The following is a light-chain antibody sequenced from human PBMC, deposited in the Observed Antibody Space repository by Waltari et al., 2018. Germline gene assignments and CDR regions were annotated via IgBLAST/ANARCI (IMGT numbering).Light chain of an antibody. Sequence: SSELTQDPAVSVALGQTVMITCHGDSRRSYYERWYQQQPGQAPVLVIYGKNTRPSGIPDRFSGSSSGNTASLTITGAQAEDEADYYCNSRDSSGNHHYVFGAGTKVTVL. J-gene: IGLJ1*01. CDR1: SRRSYY. V-gene: IGLV3-19*01. CDR2: GKN. CDR3: NSRDSSGNHHYV.